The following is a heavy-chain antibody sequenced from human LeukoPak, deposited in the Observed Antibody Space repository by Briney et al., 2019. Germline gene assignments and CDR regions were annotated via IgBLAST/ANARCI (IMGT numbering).Heavy chain of an antibody. D-gene: IGHD6-13*01. J-gene: IGHJ4*02. CDR2: INPNSGGT. V-gene: IGHV1-2*02. Sequence: ASVKVSCKASGYTFTGCYMHWVRQAPGQGLEWMGWINPNSGGTNYAQKFQGRVTMTRDTSISTAYMELSRLRSDDTAVYYCARDTAAGYYFDYWGQGTLVTVSS. CDR3: ARDTAAGYYFDY. CDR1: GYTFTGCY.